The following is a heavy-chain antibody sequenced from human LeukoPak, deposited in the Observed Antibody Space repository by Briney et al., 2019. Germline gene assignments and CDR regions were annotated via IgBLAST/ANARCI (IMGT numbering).Heavy chain of an antibody. CDR2: INTNTGNP. Sequence: ASVKVSCKASGYTFTSYAMNWVRQAPGQGLEWMGWINTNTGNPTYAQGFTGRFVFSLDTSVSTAYLQISSLKAEDTAVYYCARAYSGYDLYYYYYMDVWGKGTTVTVSS. V-gene: IGHV7-4-1*02. J-gene: IGHJ6*03. D-gene: IGHD5-12*01. CDR3: ARAYSGYDLYYYYYMDV. CDR1: GYTFTSYA.